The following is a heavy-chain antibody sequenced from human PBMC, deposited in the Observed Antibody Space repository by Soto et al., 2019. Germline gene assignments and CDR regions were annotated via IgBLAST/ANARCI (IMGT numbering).Heavy chain of an antibody. D-gene: IGHD3-22*01. CDR1: AGTFSSYA. CDR2: IIPIFGTA. Sequence: GASVQVSSKASAGTFSSYAISRVRQAPGQGLEWMGAIIPIFGTANYAQKFQSRATITADETTSTAYMELSSLRSEDTAVYYGPYSSGYYYWFDPWGQGTLVTVSS. CDR3: PYSSGYYYWFDP. J-gene: IGHJ5*02. V-gene: IGHV1-69*13.